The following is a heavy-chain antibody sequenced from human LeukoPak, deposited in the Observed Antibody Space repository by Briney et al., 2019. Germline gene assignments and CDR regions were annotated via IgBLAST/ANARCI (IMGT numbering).Heavy chain of an antibody. CDR2: ISSSGSTI. CDR3: ARGLGYCSGGSCPRRAFDI. D-gene: IGHD2-15*01. CDR1: GFTFSDYY. V-gene: IGHV3-11*01. Sequence: GGSRRLSCGASGFTFSDYYMSWIRQAPGKGLEWVSFISSSGSTIYYADSMKGRLTISRDNAKNSVYLQMNSLRAEDTAVYYCARGLGYCSGGSCPRRAFDIWGQGTLCTVSS. J-gene: IGHJ3*02.